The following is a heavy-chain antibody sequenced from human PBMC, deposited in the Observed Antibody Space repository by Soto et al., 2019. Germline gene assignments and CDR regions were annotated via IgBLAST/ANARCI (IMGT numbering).Heavy chain of an antibody. J-gene: IGHJ3*01. CDR1: GFNFPTFW. V-gene: IGHV5-51*01. CDR2: IYPADPDT. Sequence: GESLKISCKHAGFNFPTFWIGWVRQMPGQGLEWMGTIYPADPDTRYSPSFQGQVTISADKSIRTAYLQWNSLQASDTAMYYCARHRLSTWDAFDLWGQGTMVTVSS. D-gene: IGHD2-2*01. CDR3: ARHRLSTWDAFDL.